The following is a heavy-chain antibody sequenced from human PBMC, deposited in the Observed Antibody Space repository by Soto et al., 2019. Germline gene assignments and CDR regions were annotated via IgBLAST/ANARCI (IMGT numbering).Heavy chain of an antibody. J-gene: IGHJ4*02. D-gene: IGHD5-12*01. V-gene: IGHV1-8*01. CDR2: MNPNSGNT. CDR1: GYTFSTND. Sequence: QVQLVQSGAEVKKPGASVKVSCKASGYTFSTNDINWVRQAPGQGLEWMGWMNPNSGNTGYAEKFQGRVTMTRNTSISTAYMELSSLRSEDTAVYYCARPRYSRYYTLDYWGQGTLVTVSP. CDR3: ARPRYSRYYTLDY.